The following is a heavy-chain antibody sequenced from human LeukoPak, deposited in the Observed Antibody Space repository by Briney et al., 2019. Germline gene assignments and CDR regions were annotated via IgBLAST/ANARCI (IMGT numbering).Heavy chain of an antibody. CDR1: GGSFSGYY. D-gene: IGHD6-13*01. V-gene: IGHV4-34*01. J-gene: IGHJ4*02. CDR2: INHSGST. Sequence: SENLSLTCAVYGGSFSGYYWSWIRQPPGKGLEWIGEINHSGSTNYNPSLKSRVTISVDTSKNQFSLKLSSVTAADTAVYYCARGFRSSWAPFDYWGQGTLVTVSS. CDR3: ARGFRSSWAPFDY.